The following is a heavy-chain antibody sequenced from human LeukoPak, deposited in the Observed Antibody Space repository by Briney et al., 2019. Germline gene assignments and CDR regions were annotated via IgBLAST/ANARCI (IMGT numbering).Heavy chain of an antibody. V-gene: IGHV1-46*01. CDR3: ARDGQWCSSTSCYFWRGNWFDP. J-gene: IGHJ5*02. D-gene: IGHD2-2*01. Sequence: ASVKVSCKASGYTFTSYYMHWVRQAPGQGLEWMGIINPSGGSTSYAQKFQGRVTMTRDTSTSTVYMELSSLRSEDTAVYYCARDGQWCSSTSCYFWRGNWFDPWGQGTLVTVSS. CDR2: INPSGGST. CDR1: GYTFTSYY.